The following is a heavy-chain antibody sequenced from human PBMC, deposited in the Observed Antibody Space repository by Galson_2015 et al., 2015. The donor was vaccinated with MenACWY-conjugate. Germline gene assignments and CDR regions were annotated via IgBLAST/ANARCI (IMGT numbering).Heavy chain of an antibody. J-gene: IGHJ3*02. CDR2: ISSSSYI. D-gene: IGHD3-22*01. CDR1: GFTFSSYR. Sequence: SLRLSCAASGFTFSSYRMNWVRQAPGKGLEWVSSISSSSYIYYADSVKGRFTISRDNAKNSLYLQMNSLRAEDTAVYYCARDKEYYYDSSGYYSGAFDIWGQGTMVTVSS. CDR3: ARDKEYYYDSSGYYSGAFDI. V-gene: IGHV3-21*01.